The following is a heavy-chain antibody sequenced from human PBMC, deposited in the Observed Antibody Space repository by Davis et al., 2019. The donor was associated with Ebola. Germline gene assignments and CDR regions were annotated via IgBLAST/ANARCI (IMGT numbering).Heavy chain of an antibody. J-gene: IGHJ3*02. Sequence: SVKVSCKASGYTFANYALHWVRQAPGRSLEWIGWIVVGSGNTNYAQKFQERVTITRDMSTSTAYMELSSLRSEDTAVYYCAAVSPAKYCSSTSCYDAFDIWGQGTMVTVSS. CDR2: IVVGSGNT. CDR1: GYTFANYA. D-gene: IGHD2-2*01. V-gene: IGHV1-58*01. CDR3: AAVSPAKYCSSTSCYDAFDI.